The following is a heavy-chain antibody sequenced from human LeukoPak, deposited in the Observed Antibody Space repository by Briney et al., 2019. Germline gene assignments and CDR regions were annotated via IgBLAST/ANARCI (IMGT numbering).Heavy chain of an antibody. D-gene: IGHD4-11*01. CDR2: IYYSGST. CDR3: ARDVSVTTGIDY. Sequence: SETLSLTCTVSGGSISSHYWSWIRQPPGKGLEWTGYIYYSGSTNYNPSLKSRVTISVDTSKNQFSLKLSSVTAADTAVYYCARDVSVTTGIDYWGQGTLVTVSS. V-gene: IGHV4-59*11. J-gene: IGHJ4*02. CDR1: GGSISSHY.